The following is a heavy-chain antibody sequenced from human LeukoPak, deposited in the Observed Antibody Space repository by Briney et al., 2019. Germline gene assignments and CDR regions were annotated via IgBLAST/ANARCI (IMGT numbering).Heavy chain of an antibody. CDR1: GFNFRAYW. J-gene: IGHJ4*02. D-gene: IGHD3-3*01. CDR2: IHQHGSKE. CDR3: ARDTPTAMGDFWSGYYQRTGYFDY. Sequence: GGSLRLSCTTSGFNFRAYWMAWVRQAPGKGLEWVANIHQHGSKENYVDSVKGRFTISRDNAKNSLYLQMNSLRAEDTAVYYCARDTPTAMGDFWSGYYQRTGYFDYWGQGTLVTVSS. V-gene: IGHV3-7*01.